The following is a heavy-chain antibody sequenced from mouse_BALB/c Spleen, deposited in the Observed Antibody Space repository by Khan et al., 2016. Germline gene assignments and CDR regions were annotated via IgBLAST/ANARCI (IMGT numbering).Heavy chain of an antibody. D-gene: IGHD2-10*01. CDR3: TFYGNILAWFAY. Sequence: VRLQQSGAELVRSGASVKLSCTASGFNIKDYYIQWVKQRPEQGLEWIGWIDPENGDTGYVPKFQGKATMTADTSSNTAYLQLSSLTSEDTAVXYCTFYGNILAWFAYWGQGTLVTVSA. J-gene: IGHJ3*01. V-gene: IGHV14-4*02. CDR2: IDPENGDT. CDR1: GFNIKDYY.